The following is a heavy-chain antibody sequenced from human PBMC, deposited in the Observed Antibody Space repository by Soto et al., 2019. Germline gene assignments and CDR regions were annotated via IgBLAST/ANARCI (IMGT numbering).Heavy chain of an antibody. J-gene: IGHJ4*02. CDR1: GFSFGTYG. V-gene: IGHV3-33*01. CDR2: IWYDGSNE. Sequence: QVQLVESGGGVVQPGRSLRLSCTASGFSFGTYGMHWVRQAPGKGLEWVAVIWYDGSNEYYADSVKGRFTMSRDNSKNTLYLQMNSLRAEDTALYYCARGANSPLWEPPAMFSFDYWGQGSLVTVSS. D-gene: IGHD2-2*01. CDR3: ARGANSPLWEPPAMFSFDY.